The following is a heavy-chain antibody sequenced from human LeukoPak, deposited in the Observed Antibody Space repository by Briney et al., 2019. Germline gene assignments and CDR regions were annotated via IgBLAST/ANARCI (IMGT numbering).Heavy chain of an antibody. V-gene: IGHV1-46*01. CDR2: INPSGGST. CDR3: ARARGSGWYVLDY. CDR1: GYTLTELS. D-gene: IGHD6-19*01. J-gene: IGHJ4*02. Sequence: ASVKVSCKVSGYTLTELSMHWVRQAPGQGLEWMGIINPSGGSTSYAQKFQGRVTMTRDTSTSTVYIQLSSLRSEDTAVYYCARARGSGWYVLDYWGQGTLVTVSS.